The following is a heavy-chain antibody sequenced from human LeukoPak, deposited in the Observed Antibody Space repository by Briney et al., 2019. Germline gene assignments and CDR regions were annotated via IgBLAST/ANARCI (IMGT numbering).Heavy chain of an antibody. CDR3: ARDLRSPFWSGLGLWIGYYGMDV. CDR2: ISAYNGKT. J-gene: IGHJ6*02. V-gene: IGHV1-18*01. Sequence: GSVKVSFKASGYTFTSYGISWVRQAPGRGLEWVGWISAYNGKTNYAQKLQGRVTMTTDTSTSTAYMELRSLRSDDTAVYYCARDLRSPFWSGLGLWIGYYGMDVWGQGTTVTVSS. D-gene: IGHD3-3*01. CDR1: GYTFTSYG.